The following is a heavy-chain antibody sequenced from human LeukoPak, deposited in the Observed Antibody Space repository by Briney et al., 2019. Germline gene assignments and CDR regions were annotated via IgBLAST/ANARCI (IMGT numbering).Heavy chain of an antibody. CDR3: ARIDGSGSYYKILDY. CDR2: ISAYNGNT. V-gene: IGHV1-18*01. D-gene: IGHD3-10*01. Sequence: AAVTVSCKASGYTFTSYGISWVRQAPGQGLEWVGWISAYNGNTNYAQKLQGRVTMTTDTSTSTAYMELRSLRSDDTAVYYCARIDGSGSYYKILDYWGQGTLVTVSS. CDR1: GYTFTSYG. J-gene: IGHJ4*02.